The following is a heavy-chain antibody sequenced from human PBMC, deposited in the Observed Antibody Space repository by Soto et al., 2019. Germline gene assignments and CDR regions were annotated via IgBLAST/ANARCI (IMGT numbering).Heavy chain of an antibody. D-gene: IGHD3-9*01. CDR2: ISYDGSNK. J-gene: IGHJ6*02. CDR3: AKDSRYYDILTGYYDGGPTLPENYYYYYGMDV. Sequence: PGGSLRVSCAASGFTFSSYGMHWVRQAPGKGLEWVAVISYDGSNKYYADSVKGRFTISRDNSKNTLYLQMNSLRAEDTAVYYCAKDSRYYDILTGYYDGGPTLPENYYYYYGMDVWGQGTTVTVSS. V-gene: IGHV3-30*18. CDR1: GFTFSSYG.